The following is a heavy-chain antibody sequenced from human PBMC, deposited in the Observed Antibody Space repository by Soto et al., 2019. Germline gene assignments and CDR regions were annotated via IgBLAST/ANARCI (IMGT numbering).Heavy chain of an antibody. CDR3: ASLKRLLQLGSFDY. CDR1: GGTFSSYA. Sequence: QVQLVQSGAEVKKPGSSVKVSCKASGGTFSSYAISWVRQAPGQGLEWMGGIIPIFGTGNYAQKCQGRVTITADESTSTAYMELSSLISEDTDVYYCASLKRLLQLGSFDYWGQGTLVTVSS. V-gene: IGHV1-69*01. J-gene: IGHJ4*02. CDR2: IIPIFGTG. D-gene: IGHD2-21*01.